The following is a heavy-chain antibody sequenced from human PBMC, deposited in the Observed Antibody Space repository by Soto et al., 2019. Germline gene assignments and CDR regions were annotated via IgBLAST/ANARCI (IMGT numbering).Heavy chain of an antibody. Sequence: QVQLQESGPGLVKPSQTLSLTCTVSGGSISSGDYYWSWIRQPPGKGLEWIGYIYYSGSTYYNPSLKGRVTISVDTSKNQFSLKLSSVTAADTAVYYCARGRITMVRGVIITPPYYYGMDVWGQGTTVTVSS. CDR3: ARGRITMVRGVIITPPYYYGMDV. V-gene: IGHV4-30-4*01. J-gene: IGHJ6*02. CDR1: GGSISSGDYY. D-gene: IGHD3-10*01. CDR2: IYYSGST.